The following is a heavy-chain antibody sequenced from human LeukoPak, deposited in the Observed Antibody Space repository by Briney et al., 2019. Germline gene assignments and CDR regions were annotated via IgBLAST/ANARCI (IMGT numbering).Heavy chain of an antibody. D-gene: IGHD3-22*01. J-gene: IGHJ6*03. CDR1: GFTFSSYS. CDR3: ARSDSSCYWVYYYYYMDV. Sequence: GGSLRLSCAASGFTFSSYSMNWVRQAPGKGLEWVSSISSSSYIYYADSVKGRFTISRDNAKNSLYLQMNSLRAEDTAVYYCARSDSSCYWVYYYYYMDVWAKGPRSPSP. V-gene: IGHV3-21*01. CDR2: ISSSSYI.